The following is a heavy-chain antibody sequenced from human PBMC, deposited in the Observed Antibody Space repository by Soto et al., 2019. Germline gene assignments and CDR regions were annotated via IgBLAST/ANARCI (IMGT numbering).Heavy chain of an antibody. D-gene: IGHD3-22*01. Sequence: QVQLVQSGPEVKKPGSSVKVSCKASGGTFTNYAISWVRQAPGQGLEWMGGVIPMFGRPNYAQKFQGRVAITADKSTNTAYMEVVSLISEDSAVYYCATYKNYYTSTGIYDYWGQGTLVTVSS. CDR2: VIPMFGRP. CDR3: ATYKNYYTSTGIYDY. CDR1: GGTFTNYA. J-gene: IGHJ4*02. V-gene: IGHV1-69*06.